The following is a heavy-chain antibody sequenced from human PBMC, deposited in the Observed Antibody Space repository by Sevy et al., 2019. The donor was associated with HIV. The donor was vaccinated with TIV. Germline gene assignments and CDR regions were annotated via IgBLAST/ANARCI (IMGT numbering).Heavy chain of an antibody. CDR2: IYYSGST. CDR1: GGSISSGGYY. V-gene: IGHV4-31*03. Sequence: TLSLTCTVSGGSISSGGYYWSWIRQHPGKGLECIGYIYYSGSTYYNPSLKSRVTISVDTSKNQFSLKLSSVTAADTAVYYCARDRYYDAKRYFDYWGQGTLVTVSS. CDR3: ARDRYYDAKRYFDY. D-gene: IGHD3-22*01. J-gene: IGHJ4*02.